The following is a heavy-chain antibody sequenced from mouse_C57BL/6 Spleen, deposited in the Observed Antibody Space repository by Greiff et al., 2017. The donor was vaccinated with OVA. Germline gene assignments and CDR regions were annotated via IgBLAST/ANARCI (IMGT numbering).Heavy chain of an antibody. Sequence: QVQLQQPGAELVMPGASVKLSCKASGYTFTSYWMHWVKQRPGQGLEWIGEIDPSDSYTNYNQKFKGKSTLTVDKSSSTAYMQLSSLTSEDSAVYDCARAGGLRREFAYWGQGTLVTVSA. D-gene: IGHD2-4*01. V-gene: IGHV1-69*01. CDR1: GYTFTSYW. CDR3: ARAGGLRREFAY. CDR2: IDPSDSYT. J-gene: IGHJ3*01.